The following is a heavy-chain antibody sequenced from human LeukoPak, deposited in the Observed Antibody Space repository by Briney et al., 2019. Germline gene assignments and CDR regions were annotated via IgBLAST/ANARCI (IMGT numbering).Heavy chain of an antibody. V-gene: IGHV3-30*02. CDR1: GFTFSSYG. D-gene: IGHD3-22*01. CDR2: IRYDGSNK. J-gene: IGHJ4*02. CDR3: ARDKYYYGSSGYYGLFDY. Sequence: GGSLRLSCAASGFTFSSYGMHWVRQAPGKGLEWVAFIRYDGSNKYYADSVKGRFTISRDNSKNTLYLQMNSLRAEDTAVYYCARDKYYYGSSGYYGLFDYWGQGTLVTVSS.